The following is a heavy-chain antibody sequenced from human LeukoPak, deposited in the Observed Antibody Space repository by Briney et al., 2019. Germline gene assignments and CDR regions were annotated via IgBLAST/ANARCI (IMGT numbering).Heavy chain of an antibody. J-gene: IGHJ4*02. D-gene: IGHD6-13*01. Sequence: ASVKVSCKASGYTFTSYAMNWARQAPGQGLEWMGWINTNTGNPTYAQGFTGRFVFSLDTSVSTAYLQISSLKAEDTAVYYCARKVAGYSSSWYADYWGQGTLVTVSS. V-gene: IGHV7-4-1*02. CDR2: INTNTGNP. CDR1: GYTFTSYA. CDR3: ARKVAGYSSSWYADY.